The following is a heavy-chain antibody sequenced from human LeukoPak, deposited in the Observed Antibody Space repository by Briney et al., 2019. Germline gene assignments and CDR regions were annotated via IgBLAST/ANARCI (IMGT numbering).Heavy chain of an antibody. Sequence: SQTLSLTCAISGDSVSSTSAGWNWIRHSPSRGLVWLGRTYYRSTWSYEYASSVKSRITINPDTSKNRFSLQLNSVTPEDTAVYYCARGADWLDPWGQGIQVTVSS. V-gene: IGHV6-1*01. CDR3: ARGADWLDP. CDR2: TYYRSTWSY. J-gene: IGHJ5*02. CDR1: GDSVSSTSAG.